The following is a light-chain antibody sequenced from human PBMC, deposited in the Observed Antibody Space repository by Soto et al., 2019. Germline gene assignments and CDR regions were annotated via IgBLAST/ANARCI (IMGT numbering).Light chain of an antibody. CDR3: QQRSNWPPKIT. CDR2: DAS. V-gene: IGKV3-11*01. Sequence: EIVLTQSPATLSLSPGERATLSCRASQSVTNYLAWYQQKPGQAPRLLIYDASNRAIGIPARFSGSGSGTDFTLTICSLEPEDFAVYYCQQRSNWPPKITFGQGTRLEIK. CDR1: QSVTNY. J-gene: IGKJ5*01.